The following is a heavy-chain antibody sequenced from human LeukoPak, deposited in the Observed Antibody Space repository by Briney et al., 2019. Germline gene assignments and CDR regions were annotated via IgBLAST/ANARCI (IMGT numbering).Heavy chain of an antibody. Sequence: GGSLRLSCVASGFTFSNAWMSWVRQAPGEGLEWVGRIKTKTDGGTTDCAAPVKGRFTISRDDSKNTLYLQMNSLKTEDTAVYYCTTDRGYCSGGACPYYYYGMDVWGKGTTVTVSS. J-gene: IGHJ6*04. CDR3: TTDRGYCSGGACPYYYYGMDV. CDR2: IKTKTDGGTT. V-gene: IGHV3-15*01. D-gene: IGHD2-15*01. CDR1: GFTFSNAW.